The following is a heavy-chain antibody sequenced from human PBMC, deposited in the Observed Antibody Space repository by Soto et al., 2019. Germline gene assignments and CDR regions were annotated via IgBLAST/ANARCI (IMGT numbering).Heavy chain of an antibody. J-gene: IGHJ5*02. Sequence: QVQLVQSGAEVKKPGSSVKVSCKASGGTFSSYTISWVRQAPGQGLEWMGRIIPILGIANYAQKFQGRVTITADKSTSTAYMELSSRRSEDTAVYYCAGAAAGTGGLYWFDPWGQGTLVTVSS. CDR1: GGTFSSYT. CDR3: AGAAAGTGGLYWFDP. D-gene: IGHD6-13*01. V-gene: IGHV1-69*02. CDR2: IIPILGIA.